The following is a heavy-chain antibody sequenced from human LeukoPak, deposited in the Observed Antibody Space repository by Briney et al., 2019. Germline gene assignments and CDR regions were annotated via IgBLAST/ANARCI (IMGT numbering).Heavy chain of an antibody. J-gene: IGHJ5*02. CDR3: AREGAPEYSSSPDWFDP. CDR1: GDSISSGGYY. CDR2: IHHSGST. D-gene: IGHD6-6*01. V-gene: IGHV4-30-2*01. Sequence: SQTLSLTCTVSGDSISSGGYYWSWIRQPPGKGLEWIGYIHHSGSTQYNPSLKSRVTMSVDRSKNQFSLRLNSVTAADTAVYYCAREGAPEYSSSPDWFDPWGQGALVTVSS.